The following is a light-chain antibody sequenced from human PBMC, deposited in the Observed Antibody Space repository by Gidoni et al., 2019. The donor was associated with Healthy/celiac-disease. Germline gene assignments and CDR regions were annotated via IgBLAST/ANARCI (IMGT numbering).Light chain of an antibody. CDR1: QSVSSSY. CDR2: GAD. Sequence: EIVLTQSPGTLSLSQGERATLSCRASQSVSSSYLAWYQQTPGQAPRLLIYGADSRATGIPDRFSGSGYGTDFTLTSSRLEPEDFAVYYCQQYGSSPPTFGQGTKVEIK. CDR3: QQYGSSPPT. V-gene: IGKV3-20*01. J-gene: IGKJ1*01.